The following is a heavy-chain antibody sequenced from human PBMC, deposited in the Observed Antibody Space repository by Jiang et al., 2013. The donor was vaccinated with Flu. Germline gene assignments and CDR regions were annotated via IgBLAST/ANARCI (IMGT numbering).Heavy chain of an antibody. CDR3: ARETRGSWYVDWYFDL. CDR1: GYTFTSYY. D-gene: IGHD6-13*01. V-gene: IGHV1-46*03. CDR2: INPSGGST. J-gene: IGHJ2*01. Sequence: SGAEVKKPGASVKVSCKASGYTFTSYYMHWVRQAPGQGLEWMGIINPSGGSTSYAQKFQGRVTMTRDTSTSTVYMELSSLRSEDTAVYYCARETRGSWYVDWYFDLWGRGTLVTVSS.